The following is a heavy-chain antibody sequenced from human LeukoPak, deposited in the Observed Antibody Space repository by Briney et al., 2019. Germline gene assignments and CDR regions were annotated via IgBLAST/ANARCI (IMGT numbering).Heavy chain of an antibody. V-gene: IGHV1-2*02. CDR2: INPNSGGT. CDR1: GYTFTGYY. CDR3: ARAPPGHNWFDP. J-gene: IGHJ5*02. Sequence: ASVKVSCKASGYTFTGYYMHWVRQAPGQGLEWMGWINPNSGGTNYAQKFQGRVTMTRDTSISTAYMELSRLRSDDTGVYYCARAPPGHNWFDPWGQGTLVTVSS.